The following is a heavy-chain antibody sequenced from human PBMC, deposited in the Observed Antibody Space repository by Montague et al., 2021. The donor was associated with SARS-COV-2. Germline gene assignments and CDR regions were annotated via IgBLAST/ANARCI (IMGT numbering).Heavy chain of an antibody. CDR2: IYYSGST. Sequence: SETLSLTCTVSGGSISSYYWSWILQPPGKGLEWIGYIYYSGSTNYNPSLKGRVTISVDTSKNQFSLKLSSVTAADTAVYYCARGSGWMGNAFDIWGQGTMVTVSS. CDR1: GGSISSYY. J-gene: IGHJ3*02. CDR3: ARGSGWMGNAFDI. D-gene: IGHD6-19*01. V-gene: IGHV4-59*01.